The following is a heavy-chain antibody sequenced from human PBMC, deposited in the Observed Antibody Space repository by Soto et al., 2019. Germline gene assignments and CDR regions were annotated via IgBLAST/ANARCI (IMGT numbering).Heavy chain of an antibody. CDR2: IYPGDSDT. CDR3: ARQGGDSHDLYYYYGMDV. Sequence: PGESLKISCKGSGYSFTSYWIGWVRQMPGKGLEWMGIIYPGDSDTRYSPSFQGQVTISADKSISTAYLQWSSLKASDTAMYYCARQGGDSHDLYYYYGMDVWGQGTTVTVSS. CDR1: GYSFTSYW. D-gene: IGHD2-21*02. V-gene: IGHV5-51*01. J-gene: IGHJ6*02.